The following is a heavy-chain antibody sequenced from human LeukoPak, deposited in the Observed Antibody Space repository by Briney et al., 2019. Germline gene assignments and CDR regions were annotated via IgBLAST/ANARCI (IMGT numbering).Heavy chain of an antibody. V-gene: IGHV4-30-4*01. Sequence: PSETLSLTCTVSGGSISSGDYYWSWIRQPPGKGLEWIGYIYYSGSTYYNPSLKSRVTISVDTSKNQFSLKLSSVTAADTAVYYCARVPIYCSGGSCYSYYFDYWGQGTLVTVSS. CDR1: GGSISSGDYY. CDR3: ARVPIYCSGGSCYSYYFDY. J-gene: IGHJ4*02. CDR2: IYYSGST. D-gene: IGHD2-15*01.